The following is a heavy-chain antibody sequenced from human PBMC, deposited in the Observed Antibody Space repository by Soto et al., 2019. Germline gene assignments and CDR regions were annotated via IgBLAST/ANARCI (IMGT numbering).Heavy chain of an antibody. CDR3: ARQTYGDYAFDI. Sequence: SETLSLTCTVSGGSISSYYWSWIRQPPGKGLEWIGYIYYSGSTNYNPSLKSRVTISVDTSKNQFSMKLSSVTAADTAVYYCARQTYGDYAFDIWGQGIMVTVSS. CDR1: GGSISSYY. CDR2: IYYSGST. J-gene: IGHJ3*02. D-gene: IGHD4-17*01. V-gene: IGHV4-59*08.